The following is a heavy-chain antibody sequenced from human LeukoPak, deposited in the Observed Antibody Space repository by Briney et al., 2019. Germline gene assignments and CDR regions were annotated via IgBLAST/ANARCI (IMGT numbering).Heavy chain of an antibody. CDR2: IRDSGNGT. CDR1: GFTFKNYA. CDR3: AKWAYYDFWSGHYKSHFDS. Sequence: PGGSLRLSCVVSGFTFKNYAMSWVRQAPGKGLERVSSIRDSGNGTDYADSVKGRFTVSRDNSKNTLYLHMNTLSAEDTAVSYCAKWAYYDFWSGHYKSHFDSWGQGTLVTVSP. J-gene: IGHJ4*02. V-gene: IGHV3-23*01. D-gene: IGHD3-3*01.